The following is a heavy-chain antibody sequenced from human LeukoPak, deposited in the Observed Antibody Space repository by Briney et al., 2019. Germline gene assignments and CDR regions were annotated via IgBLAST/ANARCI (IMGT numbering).Heavy chain of an antibody. J-gene: IGHJ3*01. Sequence: PGGSLRLSCAASGFTFSIYWMTWVRQAPGKGLEWVANIKEDGSEKSYVDSMKGRFTISRDNAKNSLYLQMNSLRAEDTAVYYCARYYYNDNGYSEDAFDLWGQGTMVTVSS. CDR2: IKEDGSEK. D-gene: IGHD3-22*01. CDR3: ARYYYNDNGYSEDAFDL. CDR1: GFTFSIYW. V-gene: IGHV3-7*01.